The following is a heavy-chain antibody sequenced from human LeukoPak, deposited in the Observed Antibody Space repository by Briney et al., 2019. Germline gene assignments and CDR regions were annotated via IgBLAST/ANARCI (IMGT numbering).Heavy chain of an antibody. CDR1: GGSFSGYY. Sequence: PSETLSLTCAVYGGSFSGYYWSWIRQPPGKGLEWIGEINHSGSTNYNPSLKSRVTISVDTSKNQFSLKLSSVTAADTAVYYCARDSPYYDSSGPCGGFDYWGQGTLVTVSS. V-gene: IGHV4-34*01. D-gene: IGHD3-22*01. CDR2: INHSGST. CDR3: ARDSPYYDSSGPCGGFDY. J-gene: IGHJ4*02.